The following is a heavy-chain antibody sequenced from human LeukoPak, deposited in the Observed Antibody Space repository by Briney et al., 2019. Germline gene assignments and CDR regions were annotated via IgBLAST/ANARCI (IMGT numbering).Heavy chain of an antibody. CDR2: IYTSGST. J-gene: IGHJ5*02. D-gene: IGHD3-16*01. V-gene: IGHV4-61*02. Sequence: PSETLSLTCTVFGGSISSGSYYWSWIRQPAGKGLEWIGRIYTSGSTHYSPSLKSRVTMSVDTSKKQFSLRLRSVTAADTAVYYCARDRGGYWFDPWGQGTLVTVSS. CDR1: GGSISSGSYY. CDR3: ARDRGGYWFDP.